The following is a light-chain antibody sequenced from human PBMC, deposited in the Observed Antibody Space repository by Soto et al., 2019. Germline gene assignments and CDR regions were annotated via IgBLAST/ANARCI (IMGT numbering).Light chain of an antibody. J-gene: IGLJ1*01. Sequence: QSALTQPPSASGSPGQSVTISCTETSSDVGGYNYVSWYQQHPGKAPKVMIHDVSKRPSGVPDRFSGSKSGNTASLTVSGLQAEDEADYYCSSYAGSNNFVFGTGTKLTVL. CDR2: DVS. V-gene: IGLV2-8*01. CDR3: SSYAGSNNFV. CDR1: SSDVGGYNY.